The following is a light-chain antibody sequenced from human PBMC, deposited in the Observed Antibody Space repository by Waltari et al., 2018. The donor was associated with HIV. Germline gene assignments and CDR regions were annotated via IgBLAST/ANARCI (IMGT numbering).Light chain of an antibody. V-gene: IGLV1-47*01. CDR3: STWDNSLSHWV. J-gene: IGLJ3*02. Sequence: QSVVTKPPSASGTPGQNISISCSGDISNLGGNFVSWYQQRPGTAPRLPSNRNDQRPSGVPDRFSGSKSATSASLAISGLRSEDEADYHCSTWDNSLSHWVFGGGTKVTVL. CDR1: ISNLGGNF. CDR2: RND.